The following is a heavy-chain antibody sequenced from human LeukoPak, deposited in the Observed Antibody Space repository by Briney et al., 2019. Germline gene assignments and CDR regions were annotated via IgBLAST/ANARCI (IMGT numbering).Heavy chain of an antibody. D-gene: IGHD2/OR15-2a*01. V-gene: IGHV4-61*01. CDR3: ARGRIGGAF. J-gene: IGHJ4*02. Sequence: SETLSLTCTVSGGSISSSSYYWSWIRQPPGKGLEWIGCMYYSGSTSYNPSLRSRVTLSVDTSKHQFSLKLSSVTAADTAVYYCARGRIGGAFWGRGSLVTVSS. CDR2: MYYSGST. CDR1: GGSISSSSYY.